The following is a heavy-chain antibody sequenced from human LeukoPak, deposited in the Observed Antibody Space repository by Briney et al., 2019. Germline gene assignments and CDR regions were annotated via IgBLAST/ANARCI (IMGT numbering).Heavy chain of an antibody. V-gene: IGHV3-21*04. Sequence: GGSLRLSCAASGFTFSSYSMNWVRQAPGKGLEWVSSISSSSSYIYYADSVKGRFTISRDNAKDSLYLQMNSLRAEDTAVYYCAKDGRRGYYYDSSRYPHGAFDIWGQGTMVTVSS. D-gene: IGHD3-22*01. CDR2: ISSSSSYI. CDR1: GFTFSSYS. J-gene: IGHJ3*02. CDR3: AKDGRRGYYYDSSRYPHGAFDI.